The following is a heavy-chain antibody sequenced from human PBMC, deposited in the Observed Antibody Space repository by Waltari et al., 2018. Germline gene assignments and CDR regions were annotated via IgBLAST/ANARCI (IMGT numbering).Heavy chain of an antibody. J-gene: IGHJ2*01. Sequence: QVQLVQSGAEVKKPGASVKVSCKASGYTFTSYDINWVRQATGQGLEWMGWMNPNSGNTGYAQKFQGRVTMTRNTSISTAYMELSSLRSEDTAVYYCARWEVIDFWSNPVDWYFDLWGRGTLVTVSS. CDR3: ARWEVIDFWSNPVDWYFDL. V-gene: IGHV1-8*01. CDR2: MNPNSGNT. D-gene: IGHD3-3*01. CDR1: GYTFTSYD.